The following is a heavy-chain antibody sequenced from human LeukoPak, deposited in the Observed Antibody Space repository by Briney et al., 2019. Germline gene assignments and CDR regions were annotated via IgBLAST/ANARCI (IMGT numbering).Heavy chain of an antibody. D-gene: IGHD3-3*01. Sequence: SETLSLTCTVSGGSLSSSSFSLAWIRQPPGKGLEWIGSTNNSGSTSPNPSLKSRVSIFVHTSQNQFSLKLSAVTAADTAMYYCARGHYDFSTGSYTGGFYYFDSWGQGTLVTVS. J-gene: IGHJ4*02. CDR3: ARGHYDFSTGSYTGGFYYFDS. CDR2: TNNSGST. CDR1: GGSLSSSSFS. V-gene: IGHV4-39*01.